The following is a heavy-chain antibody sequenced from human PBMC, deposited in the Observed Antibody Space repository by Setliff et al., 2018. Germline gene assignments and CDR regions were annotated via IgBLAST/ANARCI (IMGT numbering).Heavy chain of an antibody. CDR3: ARYRNYFDSSGRTQYYFDY. V-gene: IGHV4-59*01. D-gene: IGHD3-22*01. CDR1: GDSINPYY. J-gene: IGHJ4*02. Sequence: PSETLSLTCSVSGDSINPYYWTWIRQPPGKGLEWIGFIYYSGATTYNPSLKSRVTISVDTSKNQFSLNPNSVTAADTAVYYCARYRNYFDSSGRTQYYFDYWGQGTLGTVS. CDR2: IYYSGAT.